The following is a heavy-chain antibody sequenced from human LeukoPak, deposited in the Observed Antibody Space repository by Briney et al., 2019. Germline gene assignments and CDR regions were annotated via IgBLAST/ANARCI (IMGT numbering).Heavy chain of an antibody. Sequence: PGGSLRLSCAASGFTFSTYTMNWVRQAPGKGLEWVSYISDSSSIIYYTDSVKGRFTISRDNSKSTLCLQMNSLRAEDTAVYYCAKQLGYCSDGSCYFPYWGQGTLVTVSS. V-gene: IGHV3-48*01. CDR1: GFTFSTYT. CDR3: AKQLGYCSDGSCYFPY. J-gene: IGHJ4*02. CDR2: ISDSSSII. D-gene: IGHD2-15*01.